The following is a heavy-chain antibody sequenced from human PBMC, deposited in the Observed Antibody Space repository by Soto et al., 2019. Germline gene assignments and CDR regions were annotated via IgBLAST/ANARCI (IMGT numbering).Heavy chain of an antibody. CDR1: GFTFSSYA. V-gene: IGHV3-23*01. D-gene: IGHD3-3*01. J-gene: IGHJ6*03. Sequence: PGGSLRLSCAASGFTFSSYAMIWVRQAPGKGLEWVSAISGSGGSTYYADSVKGRFTISRDNSKNTLYLQMNSLRAEDTAVYYCAKDHLITIFGVAPYYMDVWGKGTTVTVSS. CDR2: ISGSGGST. CDR3: AKDHLITIFGVAPYYMDV.